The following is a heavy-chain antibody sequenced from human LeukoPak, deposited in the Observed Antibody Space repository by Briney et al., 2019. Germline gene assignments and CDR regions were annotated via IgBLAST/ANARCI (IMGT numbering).Heavy chain of an antibody. D-gene: IGHD2-2*01. CDR3: AEDTSASIYYMEV. CDR2: IWNDGSEK. CDR1: GFFFRSYG. J-gene: IGHJ6*03. V-gene: IGHV3-33*06. Sequence: GRSLRLSCAASGFFFRSYGMHWVRQAPGKGLEWVAVIWNDGSEKYFAESVKGRFTISRDNSNNTLYLQIDTLRAEDTAVYYCAEDTSASIYYMEVWGKGTTVTVSS.